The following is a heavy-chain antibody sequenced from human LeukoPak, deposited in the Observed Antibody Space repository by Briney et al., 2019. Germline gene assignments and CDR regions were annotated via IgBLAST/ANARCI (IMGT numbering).Heavy chain of an antibody. V-gene: IGHV4-39*01. Sequence: SETLSLTCTVSGCSIRSTKYYWGWIRQPPGEGLEWIASIYYSGSTYYKSSLKSRVTIPVDTSKNQFSLKVKSVTAADTAVYFCASLGRWDYYFDYWGQGALVTVSS. D-gene: IGHD3/OR15-3a*01. J-gene: IGHJ4*02. CDR2: IYYSGST. CDR1: GCSIRSTKYY. CDR3: ASLGRWDYYFDY.